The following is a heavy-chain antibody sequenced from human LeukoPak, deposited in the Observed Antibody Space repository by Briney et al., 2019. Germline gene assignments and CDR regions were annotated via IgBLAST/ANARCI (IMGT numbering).Heavy chain of an antibody. Sequence: KTSETLSLTCTVSGGSISSYYWSWIRQPPGKGLEWIGYIYYSGSTNYNPSLKSRVTISVDTSKNQFSLKLSSVTAADTAVYYCARDESDYDILTGYFLRFDPWGQGTLVTVSS. J-gene: IGHJ5*02. D-gene: IGHD3-9*01. V-gene: IGHV4-59*12. CDR3: ARDESDYDILTGYFLRFDP. CDR1: GGSISSYY. CDR2: IYYSGST.